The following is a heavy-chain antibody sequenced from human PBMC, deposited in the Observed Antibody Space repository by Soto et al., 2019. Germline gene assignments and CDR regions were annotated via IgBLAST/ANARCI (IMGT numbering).Heavy chain of an antibody. CDR3: TAGVHGGMDV. Sequence: GASVKVSCKASGYTFTSYGISWVRQAPGQGIEWIGWISAYNGNTNYAQKFQGRVTMTRDISTSTAYMELSSLRSEDTAVYYWTAGVHGGMDVWGQGTTVTVSS. CDR1: GYTFTSYG. CDR2: ISAYNGNT. V-gene: IGHV1-18*01. D-gene: IGHD3-3*01. J-gene: IGHJ6*02.